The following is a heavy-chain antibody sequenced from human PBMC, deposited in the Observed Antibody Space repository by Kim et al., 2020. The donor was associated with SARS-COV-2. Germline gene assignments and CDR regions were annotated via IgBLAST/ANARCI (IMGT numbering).Heavy chain of an antibody. Sequence: SETLSLTCTVSGGSISSGGYYWSWIRQHPGKGLEWIGYIYYSGSTYYNPSLKSRVTISVDTSKNQFSLKLSSVTAADTTVYYCASLFWSGYYIAPGLDYYGMDVWGQGTTVTVSS. D-gene: IGHD3-3*01. J-gene: IGHJ6*02. V-gene: IGHV4-31*03. CDR2: IYYSGST. CDR3: ASLFWSGYYIAPGLDYYGMDV. CDR1: GGSISSGGYY.